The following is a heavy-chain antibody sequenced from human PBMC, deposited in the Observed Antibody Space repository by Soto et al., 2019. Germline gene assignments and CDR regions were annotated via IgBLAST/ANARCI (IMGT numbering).Heavy chain of an antibody. CDR1: GFTFSSYA. D-gene: IGHD1-26*01. J-gene: IGHJ4*02. Sequence: EVQLLESGGGLVQPGGSLRLSCAASGFTFSSYAMSWVRQAPGKGLEWVSATSGSGGTTYYADSVKGRFTISRDNSKNTLYLQKNKLRAEDKAVYYCAKEGRWPRAGVDSWGQGTLVTVSS. V-gene: IGHV3-23*01. CDR2: TSGSGGTT. CDR3: AKEGRWPRAGVDS.